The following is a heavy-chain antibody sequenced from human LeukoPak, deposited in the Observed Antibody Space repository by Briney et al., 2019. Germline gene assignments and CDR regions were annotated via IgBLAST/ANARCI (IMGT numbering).Heavy chain of an antibody. CDR2: IYHSGST. Sequence: SETLSLTCTVSGYSISSGNYWGWIRQPPGKGLEWIGIIYHSGSTYYNPSLERRVTISVDTSKNQFSLKLSSVTAADTAVYYCARLNPYYDFWSGYFTRFDYWGQGTLVTVSS. V-gene: IGHV4-38-2*02. CDR3: ARLNPYYDFWSGYFTRFDY. D-gene: IGHD3-3*01. CDR1: GYSISSGNY. J-gene: IGHJ4*02.